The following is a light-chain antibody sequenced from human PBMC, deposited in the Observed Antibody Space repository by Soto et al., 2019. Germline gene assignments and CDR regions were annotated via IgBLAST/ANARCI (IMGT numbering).Light chain of an antibody. CDR1: QDINSY. Sequence: DIQVTQSPSFLSASVGDRVTITCRASQDINSYLAWYQQKAGKAPKLLIHTASTLQSGVPSRFSGSGSGTEFTLTISSLQPEDVATYYCQHRHSYPVTFGGGTKVDIK. CDR2: TAS. J-gene: IGKJ4*01. CDR3: QHRHSYPVT. V-gene: IGKV1-9*01.